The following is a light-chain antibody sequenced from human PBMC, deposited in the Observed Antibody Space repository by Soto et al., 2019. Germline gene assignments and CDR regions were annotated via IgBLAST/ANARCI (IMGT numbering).Light chain of an antibody. J-gene: IGLJ2*01. V-gene: IGLV2-14*01. CDR2: EVS. CDR3: SSYTSNSTVV. CDR1: SSDIGGYNY. Sequence: QSALTQPASMSGSPGQSITISCTGTSSDIGGYNYVSWYQQHPGKAPKLMIYEVSNWPSGVSNRFSGSKSGYTASLTISGLQAEDEADYYCSSYTSNSTVVFGGGTKLTVL.